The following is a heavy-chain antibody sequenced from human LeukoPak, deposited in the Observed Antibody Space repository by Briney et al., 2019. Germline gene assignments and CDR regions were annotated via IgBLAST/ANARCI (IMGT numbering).Heavy chain of an antibody. Sequence: ASVKVSCKASGYTFTSYGISWVRQAPGQGLEWMGGIIPIFGTANYAQKFQGRVTITADESTSTAYMELSSLGSEDTAVYYCAREVDDFWSGYYFDYWGQGTLVTVSS. V-gene: IGHV1-69*13. J-gene: IGHJ4*02. D-gene: IGHD3-3*01. CDR1: GYTFTSYG. CDR3: AREVDDFWSGYYFDY. CDR2: IIPIFGTA.